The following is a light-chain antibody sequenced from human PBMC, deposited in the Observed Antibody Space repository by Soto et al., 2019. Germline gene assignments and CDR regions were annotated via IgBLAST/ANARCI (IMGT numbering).Light chain of an antibody. CDR1: QDISNY. Sequence: DIQSTQSPTSLSSSLVDIVTITCQASQDISNYLNWYQQKPGKAPKLLIYDASNLETGVPSRFSGSGSGTDFTFTISSLQPEDIATYYCQQYDNLPITFGQGTRLEIK. J-gene: IGKJ5*01. V-gene: IGKV1-33*01. CDR2: DAS. CDR3: QQYDNLPIT.